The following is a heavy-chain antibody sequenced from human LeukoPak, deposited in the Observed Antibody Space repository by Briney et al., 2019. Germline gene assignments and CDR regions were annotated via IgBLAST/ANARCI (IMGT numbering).Heavy chain of an antibody. V-gene: IGHV1-18*01. CDR2: ISAYNGNT. CDR3: ARLPLLTYYFDY. J-gene: IGHJ4*02. D-gene: IGHD2-15*01. Sequence: ASVKVSCKASGYTFTSYGISWVRQAPGQGLEWMGWISAYNGNTNYAQKLRGRVTMTTDTSTSTAYMELRSLRSDDTAVYYCARLPLLTYYFDYWGQGTLVTVSS. CDR1: GYTFTSYG.